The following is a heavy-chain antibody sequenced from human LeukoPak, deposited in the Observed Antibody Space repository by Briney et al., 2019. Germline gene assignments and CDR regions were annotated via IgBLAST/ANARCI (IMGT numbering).Heavy chain of an antibody. CDR1: GFTFSSYA. CDR3: VKGHLVWELGDYFDY. J-gene: IGHJ4*02. D-gene: IGHD1-26*01. Sequence: GGSLRLSCSASGFTFSSYAMHWVRQAPGKGLEYVSAISSNGGSTYYADSVKGRFTISRGNSKNTLYLQMSSLRAEDPAVYYCVKGHLVWELGDYFDYWGQGTLVTVSS. CDR2: ISSNGGST. V-gene: IGHV3-64D*09.